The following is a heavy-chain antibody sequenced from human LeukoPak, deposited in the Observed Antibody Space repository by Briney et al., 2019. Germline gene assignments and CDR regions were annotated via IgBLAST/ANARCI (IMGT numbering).Heavy chain of an antibody. CDR1: GFTFTTYW. CDR2: INTDGSVK. CDR3: IRETHVGLHLEY. Sequence: PGGSLRLSCAASGFTFTTYWMHWVRQAAGKGLVWVARINTDGSVKTYAESVKGRFTVSRDNAENTLYLQMNDLRPEDTAVYYCIRETHVGLHLEYWGQGTLATVTS. J-gene: IGHJ4*02. D-gene: IGHD3-10*01. V-gene: IGHV3-74*03.